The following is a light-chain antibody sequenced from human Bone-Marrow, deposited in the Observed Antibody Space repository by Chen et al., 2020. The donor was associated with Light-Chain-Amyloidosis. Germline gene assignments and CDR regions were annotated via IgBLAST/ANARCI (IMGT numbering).Light chain of an antibody. Sequence: NFMLTQPHSVSESPGKTVLISCTRSSGSIATNYVQWYQQRPGSSPTTVIYEDDQRPSGVPDRFSGSGDRSSNSACITTPGLKTEDESDYYCQSYQGSRHGVCGGGTKLTV. CDR3: QSYQGSRHGV. J-gene: IGLJ3*02. V-gene: IGLV6-57*01. CDR1: SGSIATNY. CDR2: EDD.